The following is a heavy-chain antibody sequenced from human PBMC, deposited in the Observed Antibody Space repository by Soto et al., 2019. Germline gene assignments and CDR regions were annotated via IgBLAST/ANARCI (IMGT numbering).Heavy chain of an antibody. CDR2: IWHDGTNK. V-gene: IGHV3-33*01. CDR1: GFTFNSFG. CDR3: ARTGLQIVQATSYYYGLDV. J-gene: IGHJ6*02. Sequence: QVQLVESGGGVVQPGTSLRLSCEASGFTFNSFGMHWVRQAPGEGLQWVAMIWHDGTNKYYVDSVKGRFTISRDNSKDTLYLQMTNLSAEDTAVYYCARTGLQIVQATSYYYGLDVWGQGTTVTVSS. D-gene: IGHD2-8*01.